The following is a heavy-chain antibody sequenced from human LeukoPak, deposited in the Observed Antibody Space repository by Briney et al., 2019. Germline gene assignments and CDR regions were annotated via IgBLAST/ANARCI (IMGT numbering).Heavy chain of an antibody. J-gene: IGHJ4*02. V-gene: IGHV4-59*08. CDR1: GGAISSDY. CDR2: ISYSGST. Sequence: SETLSLTCTVSGGAISSDYWSWIRRPPGKELEWIGYISYSGSTKYNPSLKCRVTISVDTSKNQFSLRLSSVTAADTAVYYCARHDRLGAKYTYGPMYYWGQGTLVTVPS. D-gene: IGHD5-18*01. CDR3: ARHDRLGAKYTYGPMYY.